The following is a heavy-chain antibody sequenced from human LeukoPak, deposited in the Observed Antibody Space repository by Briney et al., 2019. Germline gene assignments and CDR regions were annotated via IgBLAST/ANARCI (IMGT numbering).Heavy chain of an antibody. J-gene: IGHJ4*02. D-gene: IGHD5-18*01. Sequence: SETLSLTCTVSGGSISSSSYYWGWIRQPPGKGLEWIGSIYYSGSTYYNPSLKSRVTISVDTSKNQFSLKLSSVTAADTAVYYCARDRYSYGFWGQGILVTVSS. CDR3: ARDRYSYGF. CDR2: IYYSGST. V-gene: IGHV4-39*02. CDR1: GGSISSSSYY.